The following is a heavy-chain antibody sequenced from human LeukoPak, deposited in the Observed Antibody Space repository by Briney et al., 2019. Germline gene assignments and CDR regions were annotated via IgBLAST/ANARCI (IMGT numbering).Heavy chain of an antibody. CDR3: AKDEATMISALNAFDI. J-gene: IGHJ3*02. CDR1: GFTFSSYA. D-gene: IGHD3-22*01. V-gene: IGHV3-23*01. CDR2: ISGSGGST. Sequence: LAGGSLRLSCAASGFTFSSYAMSWVRQAPGKGLEWVSAISGSGGSTYYADSVKGRFTISRDNSKNTLYLQMNSLRAEDTAVYYCAKDEATMISALNAFDIWGQGTMVTVSS.